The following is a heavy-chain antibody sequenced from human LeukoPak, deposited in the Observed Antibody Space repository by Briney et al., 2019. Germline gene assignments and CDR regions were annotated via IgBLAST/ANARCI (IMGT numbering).Heavy chain of an antibody. CDR3: ARDLGVYCSGGSCQGDAFDI. J-gene: IGHJ3*02. V-gene: IGHV1-69*06. CDR1: GYTFISYG. Sequence: SVKVSCKASGYTFISYGISWVRQAPGQGLEWMGGIIPIFGTANYAQKFQGRVTITADKSTSTAYMELSSLRSEDTAVYYCARDLGVYCSGGSCQGDAFDIWGQGTMVTVSS. D-gene: IGHD2-15*01. CDR2: IIPIFGTA.